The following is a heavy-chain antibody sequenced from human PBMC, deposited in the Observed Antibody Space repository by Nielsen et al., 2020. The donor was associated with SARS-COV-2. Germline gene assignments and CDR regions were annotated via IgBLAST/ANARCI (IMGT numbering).Heavy chain of an antibody. J-gene: IGHJ6*03. Sequence: GESLKILCEAFGYRFTSYWIAWVRQMPGEGPEWVGILYPGDSDTRYSPSFQDQVTISADKSVSTAYLQWASLTASDTSIYYCARHGYCSNNTCSIDAWGKGTTVTVS. V-gene: IGHV5-51*01. CDR2: LYPGDSDT. D-gene: IGHD2-2*03. CDR1: GYRFTSYW. CDR3: ARHGYCSNNTCSIDA.